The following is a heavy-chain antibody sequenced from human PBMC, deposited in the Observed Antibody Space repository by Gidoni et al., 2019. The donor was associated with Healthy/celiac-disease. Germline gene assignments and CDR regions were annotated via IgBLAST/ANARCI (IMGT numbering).Heavy chain of an antibody. D-gene: IGHD3-10*01. CDR3: ARDSYYFGSGS. Sequence: QVQLVQSGAEGKKPGSSVKVSCRASGGTFSSHGISWVRQAPGQGLGWMGGIIPIFGTVNYVQKFQGRVTITADESTSTAYMEVSSLRSEDTAVYYCARDSYYFGSGSWGQGTLVTVSS. J-gene: IGHJ4*02. CDR2: IIPIFGTV. V-gene: IGHV1-69*01. CDR1: GGTFSSHG.